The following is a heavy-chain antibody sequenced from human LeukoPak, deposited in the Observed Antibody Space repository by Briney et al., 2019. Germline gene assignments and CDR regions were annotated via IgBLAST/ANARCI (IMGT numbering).Heavy chain of an antibody. J-gene: IGHJ3*02. CDR3: ARETGEQLADAFDI. D-gene: IGHD6-6*01. Sequence: ASVKVSCKASGYTFTGYYMHWVRQAPGQGLEWMGWINPNSGGTNYAQKFQGRVTKTRDTSISTAYMELSRLRSDDTAVYYCARETGEQLADAFDIWGQGTMVTVSS. CDR1: GYTFTGYY. V-gene: IGHV1-2*02. CDR2: INPNSGGT.